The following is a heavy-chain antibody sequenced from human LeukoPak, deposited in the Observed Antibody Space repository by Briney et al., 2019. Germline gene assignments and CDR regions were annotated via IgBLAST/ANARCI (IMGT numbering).Heavy chain of an antibody. CDR2: IYYSGST. D-gene: IGHD4-17*01. J-gene: IGHJ4*02. CDR3: ARGGGDYPVAY. CDR1: GGSISNYY. Sequence: SETLSLTCTVSGGSISNYYWSWIRQPPGKGLEWIGYIYYSGSTNYNPSLKSRVTISVDTSSNQFSLKLNSVTAADTAVYYCARGGGDYPVAYWGQGTLVTVSS. V-gene: IGHV4-59*08.